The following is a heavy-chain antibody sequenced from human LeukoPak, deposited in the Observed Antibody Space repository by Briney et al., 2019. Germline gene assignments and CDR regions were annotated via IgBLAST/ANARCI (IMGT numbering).Heavy chain of an antibody. J-gene: IGHJ6*03. CDR1: GYIFTRYS. CDR3: ARETMVRGVKTHYYYMDV. V-gene: IGHV7-4-1*02. D-gene: IGHD3-10*01. Sequence: GASVKVSCKASGYIFTRYSMNWVRQAPGQGLEWMGWINTNTGNPTYAQGFTGRFVFSSDTSVSTAYLQISSLKAADTAVYYCARETMVRGVKTHYYYMDVWGKGTTVTISS. CDR2: INTNTGNP.